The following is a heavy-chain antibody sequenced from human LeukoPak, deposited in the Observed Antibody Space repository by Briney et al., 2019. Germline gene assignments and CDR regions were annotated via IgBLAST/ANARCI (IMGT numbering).Heavy chain of an antibody. CDR1: GYTFTDYY. J-gene: IGHJ5*02. CDR2: INPNSGGT. V-gene: IGHV1-2*06. Sequence: GASVKVSCKASGYTFTDYYIHWVRQAPGQGLEWMGRINPNSGGTNYAQRLQGRVTVTRDTSISTAYMELSTLRSDDAAVYYCARDKRSTAGNWFDPWGQGTLVTVSS. CDR3: ARDKRSTAGNWFDP. D-gene: IGHD1-14*01.